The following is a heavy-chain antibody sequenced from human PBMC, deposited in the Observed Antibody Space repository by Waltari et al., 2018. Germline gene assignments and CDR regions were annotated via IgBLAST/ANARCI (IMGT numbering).Heavy chain of an antibody. CDR1: EFTFAYYW. CDR3: ATQSWSNFEY. J-gene: IGHJ4*02. Sequence: EVQLVVSGGGLVQPGGSLRLSCAATEFTFAYYWVTWVRQAPGKGLEWVANIKEDGSEKYYVDSVKGRFTISRDNAKNSLYLQMSSLRVEDTAVYYCATQSWSNFEYWGQGTLVTVSS. D-gene: IGHD3-3*01. V-gene: IGHV3-7*01. CDR2: IKEDGSEK.